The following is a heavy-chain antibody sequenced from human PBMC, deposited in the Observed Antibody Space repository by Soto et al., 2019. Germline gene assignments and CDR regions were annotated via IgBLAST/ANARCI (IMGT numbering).Heavy chain of an antibody. V-gene: IGHV3-21*04. CDR3: ARVGLDYGGHFDY. J-gene: IGHJ4*02. Sequence: SLRLSCAASGFTFSDYSMIWVRQSPGKGLEWVSSISGSGSHVYYVDSIKGRFTISRDNAKKSVFLQMDSLRAEDTAVYYCARVGLDYGGHFDYWGQGTLVTVSS. CDR2: ISGSGSHV. CDR1: GFTFSDYS. D-gene: IGHD4-17*01.